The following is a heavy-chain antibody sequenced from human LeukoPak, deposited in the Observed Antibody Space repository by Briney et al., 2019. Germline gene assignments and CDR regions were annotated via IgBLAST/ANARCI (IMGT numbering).Heavy chain of an antibody. CDR2: MNPNSGNT. J-gene: IGHJ6*02. CDR1: GYTFTSYD. D-gene: IGHD3-16*01. CDR3: ARVNSPDYGYYDYYGMDV. V-gene: IGHV1-8*01. Sequence: ASVKVSCKASGYTFTSYDINWVRQATGQGLEWMGWMNPNSGNTGYAQKFQGRVTMTRNTSISTAYMELSSLRSEDTAVYYCARVNSPDYGYYDYYGMDVWGQGTTVTVSS.